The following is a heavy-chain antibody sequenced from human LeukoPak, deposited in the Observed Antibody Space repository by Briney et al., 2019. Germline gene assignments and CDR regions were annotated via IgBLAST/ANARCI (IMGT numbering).Heavy chain of an antibody. CDR1: GGSISSYY. V-gene: IGHV4-59*01. CDR3: ARSGRYYDILTGYYAEYYFDY. D-gene: IGHD3-9*01. Sequence: SETLSLTCTVSGGSISSYYWSWIRQPPGKGLEWIGYIYYSGSTNYNPSLKSRVTISVDTSRNQFSLKLSSVTAADTAVYYCARSGRYYDILTGYYAEYYFDYWGQGTLVTVSS. CDR2: IYYSGST. J-gene: IGHJ4*02.